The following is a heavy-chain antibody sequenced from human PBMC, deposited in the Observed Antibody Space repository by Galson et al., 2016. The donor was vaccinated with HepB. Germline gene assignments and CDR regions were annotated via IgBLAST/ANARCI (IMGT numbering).Heavy chain of an antibody. J-gene: IGHJ4*02. D-gene: IGHD3-3*01. CDR2: MSPNSANT. Sequence: SVKVSCKASGYTFSSYDISWVRQAPGQGLEWMGWMSPNSANTGYVEKFQGRVTMTWNTSISTAYLELRGLRSEDTAVYYCARFMEWSDYWGQGTLVIVSS. CDR3: ARFMEWSDY. V-gene: IGHV1-8*01. CDR1: GYTFSSYD.